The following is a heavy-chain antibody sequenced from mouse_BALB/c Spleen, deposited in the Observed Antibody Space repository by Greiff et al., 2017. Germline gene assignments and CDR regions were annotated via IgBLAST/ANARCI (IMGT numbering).Heavy chain of an antibody. CDR1: GFTFSSYA. D-gene: IGHD1-2*01. V-gene: IGHV5-9-4*01. CDR3: ASSSLLRLGFAY. Sequence: EVKLMESGGGLVKPGGSLKLSCAASGFTFSSYAMSWVRQSPEKRLEWVAEISSGGSYTYYPDTVTGRFTISRDNAKNTLYLEMSSLRSEDTAMYYCASSSLLRLGFAYWGQGTLVTVSA. CDR2: ISSGGSYT. J-gene: IGHJ3*01.